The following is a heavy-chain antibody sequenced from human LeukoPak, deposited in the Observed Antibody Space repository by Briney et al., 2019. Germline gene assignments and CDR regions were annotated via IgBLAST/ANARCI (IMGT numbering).Heavy chain of an antibody. J-gene: IGHJ4*02. V-gene: IGHV3-21*01. CDR2: ISSSSSYI. CDR3: ARDGRRGYSGYEVDY. Sequence: PGGFLRLSCAASGFTFSSYSMNWVRQAPGKGLEWVSSISSSSSYIYYADSVKGRFTISRDNAKNSLYLQMNSLRAEDTAVYYCARDGRRGYSGYEVDYWGQGTLVTVSS. CDR1: GFTFSSYS. D-gene: IGHD5-12*01.